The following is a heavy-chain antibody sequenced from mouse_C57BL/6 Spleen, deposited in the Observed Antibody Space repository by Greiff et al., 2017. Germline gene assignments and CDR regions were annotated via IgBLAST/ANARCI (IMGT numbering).Heavy chain of an antibody. Sequence: EVMLVESGGGLVKPGGSLKLSCAASGFTFSSYAMSWVRQTPEKRLEWVATISDGGSYTYYPDNVKGRFTISRDNAKNNLYLQMSHLKSEDTAMYYCARDRDSNYNYYAMDYWGQGTSVTVSS. J-gene: IGHJ4*01. CDR1: GFTFSSYA. CDR3: ARDRDSNYNYYAMDY. D-gene: IGHD2-5*01. V-gene: IGHV5-4*01. CDR2: ISDGGSYT.